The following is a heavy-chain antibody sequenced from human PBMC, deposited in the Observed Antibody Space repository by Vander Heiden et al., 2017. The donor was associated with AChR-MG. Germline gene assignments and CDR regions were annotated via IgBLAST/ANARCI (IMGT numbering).Heavy chain of an antibody. D-gene: IGHD1-1*01. V-gene: IGHV3-23*01. CDR3: AKGVLGTSIHNWFDP. CDR2: ISGSGGST. Sequence: EVQLLESEGGLVQPGGSLRLSCAASGFPFSSYAMSWVRQAPGKGLEWVSAISGSGGSTYYADSVKGRFTISRDNSKNTLYLQMNSLRAEDTAVYYCAKGVLGTSIHNWFDPWGQGTLVTVSS. CDR1: GFPFSSYA. J-gene: IGHJ5*02.